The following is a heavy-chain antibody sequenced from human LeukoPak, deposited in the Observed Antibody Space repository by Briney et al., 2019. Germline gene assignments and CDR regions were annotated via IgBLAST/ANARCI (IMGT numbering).Heavy chain of an antibody. CDR2: ISGSGGST. V-gene: IGHV3-23*01. D-gene: IGHD2-15*01. Sequence: GGSLRLSCAASGFTFSSYAMSWVRQAPGKGLEWVSAISGSGGSTYYADSVKGRFTTSRDNSKNTLYLQMNSLRAKDTAVYYCAKVSTRRIVVVVAARYFDYWGQGTLVTVSS. J-gene: IGHJ4*02. CDR1: GFTFSSYA. CDR3: AKVSTRRIVVVVAARYFDY.